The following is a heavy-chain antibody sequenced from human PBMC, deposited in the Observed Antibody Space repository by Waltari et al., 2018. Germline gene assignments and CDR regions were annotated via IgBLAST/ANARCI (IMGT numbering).Heavy chain of an antibody. J-gene: IGHJ4*02. CDR2: IYYSGST. V-gene: IGHV4-39*07. Sequence: QLQLQESGPGLVKPSETLSLTCTVSGGSISSSSYYWGWIRQPPGRGLEWIGSIYYSGSTYYNPSLKSRVTISVDTSKNQFSLKLRSVTAADTAVYYCARLSLLLVSYYWGQGTLVTVSS. CDR1: GGSISSSSYY. D-gene: IGHD3-9*01. CDR3: ARLSLLLVSYY.